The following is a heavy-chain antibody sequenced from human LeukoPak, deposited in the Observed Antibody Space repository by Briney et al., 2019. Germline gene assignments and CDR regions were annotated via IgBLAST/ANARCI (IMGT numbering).Heavy chain of an antibody. J-gene: IGHJ5*02. Sequence: ASVKVSCKASGYTFTSYDINWVRQATGQGLEWMGWMNPNSGNTGYAQKFQGRVTMTRNTSISTAYMELSSLRFEDTAVYYCARGPNWGTRVRYNWFDPWGQGTLVTVSS. D-gene: IGHD3-16*01. CDR1: GYTFTSYD. CDR3: ARGPNWGTRVRYNWFDP. V-gene: IGHV1-8*01. CDR2: MNPNSGNT.